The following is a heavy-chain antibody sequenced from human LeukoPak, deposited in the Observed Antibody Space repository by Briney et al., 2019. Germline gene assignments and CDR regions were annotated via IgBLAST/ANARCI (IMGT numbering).Heavy chain of an antibody. CDR3: AKTSVTTSLDY. V-gene: IGHV3-53*01. CDR2: IYSGGST. CDR1: GFTVSSNY. D-gene: IGHD4-17*01. Sequence: GGSLRLSCAASGFTVSSNYMSWVRQAPGKGLEWVSVIYSGGSTYYADSVKGRFTISRDNSKNTLYLQMNSLRAEDTAVYYCAKTSVTTSLDYWGQGTLVTVST. J-gene: IGHJ4*02.